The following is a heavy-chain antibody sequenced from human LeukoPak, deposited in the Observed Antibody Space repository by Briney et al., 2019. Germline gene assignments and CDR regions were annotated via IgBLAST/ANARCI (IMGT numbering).Heavy chain of an antibody. D-gene: IGHD3-22*01. J-gene: IGHJ4*02. Sequence: SETLSLTCAVSGGSISSNGYYWAWFRQPPGKGLEWIGSIYYSGGTYYNPSLKSRVTISIDTSKNQFSLKLRSVTAADTAVYYCARVGDYYDSTGYYYGPFDYWGQGTLVTVSS. CDR2: IYYSGGT. CDR1: GGSISSNGYY. V-gene: IGHV4-39*07. CDR3: ARVGDYYDSTGYYYGPFDY.